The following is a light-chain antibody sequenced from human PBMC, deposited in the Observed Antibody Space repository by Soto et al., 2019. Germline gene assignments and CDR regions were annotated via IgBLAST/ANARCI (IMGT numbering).Light chain of an antibody. J-gene: IGLJ1*01. CDR3: SSYAGSNNLV. V-gene: IGLV2-8*01. Sequence: QSVLTQPPSASGSPGQSVTISCTGTSSDVGGYNYVSWYQQHPGKAPKLMIYGVSKRPSGVPDRFSGSKSGNTASLTVSGLQAEAEADYYRSSYAGSNNLVFGTGTKLTVL. CDR2: GVS. CDR1: SSDVGGYNY.